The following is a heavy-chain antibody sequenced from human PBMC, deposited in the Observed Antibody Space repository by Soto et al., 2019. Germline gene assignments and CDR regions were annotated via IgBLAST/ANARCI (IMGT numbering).Heavy chain of an antibody. Sequence: ASVKVSCKASGYSFTNYVVTWVRQAPGQGLEWMGWINTNTGNPTYAQGFTGRFVFSLDTSVSTAYLQICSLKAEDTAVYYCARGGGSSAKYYYYYMDFWGKGTTVTVSS. J-gene: IGHJ6*03. CDR3: ARGGGSSAKYYYYYMDF. CDR2: INTNTGNP. CDR1: GYSFTNYV. V-gene: IGHV7-4-1*01. D-gene: IGHD6-6*01.